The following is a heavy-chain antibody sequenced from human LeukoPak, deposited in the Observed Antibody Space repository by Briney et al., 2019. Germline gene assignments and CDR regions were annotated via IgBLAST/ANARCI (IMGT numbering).Heavy chain of an antibody. CDR3: AKDGSWSCTD. Sequence: TGGSVRLSCGASGFTFSSSAMHWARQGPGEGLEWLAYIAHQGNNKYYADSVKGRFTIHRDNSKGSLYLKMNSLRADDRAGYYCAKDGSWSCTDWGQGTLVRVSS. CDR2: IAHQGNNK. D-gene: IGHD2-8*02. V-gene: IGHV3-30*02. J-gene: IGHJ4*02. CDR1: GFTFSSSA.